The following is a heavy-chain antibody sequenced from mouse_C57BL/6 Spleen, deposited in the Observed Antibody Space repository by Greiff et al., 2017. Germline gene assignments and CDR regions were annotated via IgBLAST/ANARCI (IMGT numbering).Heavy chain of an antibody. Sequence: VQLQQSGPELVKPGASVKMSCKASGYTFTDYNMHWVKQSHGKSLEWIGYINPNNGGTSNNQKFKGKATLTVNKSSSTAYMELRSLTSEDSAVYYCARDYYGSYVDYWGQGTTLTVSS. V-gene: IGHV1-22*01. CDR3: ARDYYGSYVDY. CDR2: INPNNGGT. D-gene: IGHD1-1*01. CDR1: GYTFTDYN. J-gene: IGHJ2*01.